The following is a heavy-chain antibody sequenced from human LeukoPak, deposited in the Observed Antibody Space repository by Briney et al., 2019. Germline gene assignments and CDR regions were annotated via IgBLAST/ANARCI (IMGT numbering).Heavy chain of an antibody. CDR2: IYYSGST. V-gene: IGHV4-59*01. D-gene: IGHD2/OR15-2a*01. CDR3: ARVLGRSGALDI. CDR1: GGSISSYY. Sequence: PSETLSLTCTVSGGSISSYYWSWIRQPPGKGLEWIGYIYYSGSTNYNPSLKSRVTISVDTSKNQFSLKLSSVTAADTAVYYCARVLGRSGALDIWGQGTMVSVSS. J-gene: IGHJ3*02.